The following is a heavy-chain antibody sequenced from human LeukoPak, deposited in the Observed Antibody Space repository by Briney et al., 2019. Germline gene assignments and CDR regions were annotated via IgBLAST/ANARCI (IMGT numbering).Heavy chain of an antibody. CDR1: GYTFTSYA. V-gene: IGHV1-3*01. CDR3: ARVGVLWFGGYGWFDP. Sequence: GASVKVSCKASGYTFTSYAMHWVRQAPGQRLEWMGWINAGNGNTKYSQKFQGRVTITRDTSASTAYMELSSLRSEDTAVYYCARVGVLWFGGYGWFDPWGQGTLVTVSS. CDR2: INAGNGNT. D-gene: IGHD3-10*01. J-gene: IGHJ5*02.